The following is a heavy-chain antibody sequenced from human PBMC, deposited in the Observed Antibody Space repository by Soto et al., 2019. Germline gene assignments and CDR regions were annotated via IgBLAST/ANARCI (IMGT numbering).Heavy chain of an antibody. V-gene: IGHV3-21*01. J-gene: IGHJ4*02. CDR3: ARARRDAKAAIDY. CDR1: GFTSSFYT. CDR2: ISSSSSSI. Sequence: EVLLVESGGGLVRPGGSLRLSCAASGFTSSFYTMAWVRQAPGKGLDWVSSISSSSSSISYADSVKGRFTISRDNAKNCLYLQMNSLRAGDTAVYYCARARRDAKAAIDYWGQGSLVTVSS. D-gene: IGHD2-2*01.